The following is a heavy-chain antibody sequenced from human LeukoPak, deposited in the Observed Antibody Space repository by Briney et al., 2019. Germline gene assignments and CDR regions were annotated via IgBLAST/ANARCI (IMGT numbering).Heavy chain of an antibody. J-gene: IGHJ3*02. CDR3: ARTNGGDANAFDI. D-gene: IGHD1-7*01. CDR2: IYYSGST. V-gene: IGHV4-31*03. CDR1: GGSISSGGYY. Sequence: KSSGTLSLTCTVSGGSISSGGYYWSWIRQHPGKGLEWIGYIYYSGSTYYNPSLKSRVTISVDTSKNQFSLKLSSVTAADTAVYYCARTNGGDANAFDIWGQGTMVTVSS.